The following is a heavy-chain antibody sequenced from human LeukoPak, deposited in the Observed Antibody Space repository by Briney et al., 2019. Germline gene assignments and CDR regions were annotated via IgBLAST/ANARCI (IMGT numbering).Heavy chain of an antibody. D-gene: IGHD3-10*01. CDR3: ARESMVRGVIPTSLDY. CDR1: GGTFSSYA. J-gene: IGHJ4*02. Sequence: SVKVSCKASGGTFSSYAISWVRQAPGQGLEWMGRIIPILGIANYAQKFQGRVTITADKSTSTAYMELSSLRSEDTAVYYCARESMVRGVIPTSLDYWGQGTLVTVSS. V-gene: IGHV1-69*04. CDR2: IIPILGIA.